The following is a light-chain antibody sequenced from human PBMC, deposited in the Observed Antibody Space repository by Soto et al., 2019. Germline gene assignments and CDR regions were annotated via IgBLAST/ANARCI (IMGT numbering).Light chain of an antibody. Sequence: EVGLTQSPGTLSLSPGERATLSCRASQSFNNNYLAWYQQKPGQAPRLLIYGSSSRATGIPDRFSGSGSGTDFTLTISRLEPEYFAVYYCQQYGSSCRTFGGGTNVEIK. V-gene: IGKV3-20*01. CDR2: GSS. CDR1: QSFNNNY. CDR3: QQYGSSCRT. J-gene: IGKJ4*01.